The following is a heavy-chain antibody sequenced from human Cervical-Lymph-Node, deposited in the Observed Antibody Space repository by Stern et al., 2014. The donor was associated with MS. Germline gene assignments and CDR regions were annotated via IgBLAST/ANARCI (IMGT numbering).Heavy chain of an antibody. CDR3: AAYNWNARGDY. Sequence: QMQLVQSGPEVKKPGTSVKVSCKASGFTFTSSAVQWVRQARGPRLELIGRIVVGSGNTNYAQKFQERVTITRDMSTSTAYMELSSLRSEDTAVYYCAAYNWNARGDYWGQGTLVTVSS. V-gene: IGHV1-58*01. CDR1: GFTFTSSA. J-gene: IGHJ4*02. D-gene: IGHD1-20*01. CDR2: IVVGSGNT.